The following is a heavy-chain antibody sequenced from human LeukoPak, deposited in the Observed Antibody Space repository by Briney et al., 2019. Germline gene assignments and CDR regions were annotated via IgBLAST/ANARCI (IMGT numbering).Heavy chain of an antibody. V-gene: IGHV3-23*01. CDR2: VTGSGDST. D-gene: IGHD1-14*01. Sequence: PGGSLRLSCAASGFTFSNYAMSWVRQAPGKGLEWVSGVTGSGDSTYYADSVKGWFTISRDNFKNTLYLQMSSLRAEDTALYYCAKKSRTASPPIRWGQGTLVTVSS. CDR3: AKKSRTASPPIR. J-gene: IGHJ4*02. CDR1: GFTFSNYA.